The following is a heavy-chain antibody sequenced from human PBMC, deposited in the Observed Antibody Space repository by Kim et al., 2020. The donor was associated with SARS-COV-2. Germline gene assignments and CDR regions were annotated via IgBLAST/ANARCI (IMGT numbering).Heavy chain of an antibody. CDR2: ISGSGGST. CDR3: ATTRGAATYYYYYGMDV. Sequence: GGSLRLSCAASGFTFSSYAMSWVRQAPGKGLEWVSAISGSGGSTYYADSVKGRFTISRDNSKNTLYLQMNSLRAEDTAVYYCATTRGAATYYYYYGMDVWGKGTTVTVSS. J-gene: IGHJ6*04. CDR1: GFTFSSYA. V-gene: IGHV3-23*01. D-gene: IGHD2-15*01.